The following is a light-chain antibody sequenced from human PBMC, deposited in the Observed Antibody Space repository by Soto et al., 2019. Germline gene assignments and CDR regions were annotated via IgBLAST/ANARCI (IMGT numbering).Light chain of an antibody. CDR2: DVT. V-gene: IGLV2-14*01. Sequence: LSQPASVSGSPGQSITISCTGTSSDVGGFEYVSWYRHQPGKAPKLIIYDVTKRPSGVSNRFSGPKSGNTASLTISGIQAEDEGDYYCGSITRSSTSVFGTGTKVTVL. J-gene: IGLJ1*01. CDR3: GSITRSSTSV. CDR1: SSDVGGFEY.